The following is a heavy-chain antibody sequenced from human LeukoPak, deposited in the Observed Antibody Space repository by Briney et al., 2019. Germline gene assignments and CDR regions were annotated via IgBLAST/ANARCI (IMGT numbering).Heavy chain of an antibody. V-gene: IGHV4-59*08. CDR1: GGSISDYY. J-gene: IGHJ4*02. D-gene: IGHD1-26*01. CDR2: IYYRGST. Sequence: SETLSLTCTVSGGSISDYYWSWIRQPPGKGLEWIGYIYYRGSTNYNPSLKSRVTISVDTSKNQVSLKVSSVIAADTAVYFCARLGTTGRSNFDYWGQGTLVTVSS. CDR3: ARLGTTGRSNFDY.